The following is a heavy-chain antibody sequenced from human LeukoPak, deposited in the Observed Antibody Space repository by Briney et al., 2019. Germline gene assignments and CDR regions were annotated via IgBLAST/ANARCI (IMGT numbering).Heavy chain of an antibody. CDR2: ISGSGGST. CDR3: AKDLGALWFGESYYFDY. Sequence: PGGSLRLSCAASGFTFSSYAMSWVRQAPGKGLEWVSAISGSGGSTYYADSVKGRFTISRDNSKNTLYLQMNSLRAEDTAVYYCAKDLGALWFGESYYFDYWGQGTLVTVSS. J-gene: IGHJ4*02. V-gene: IGHV3-23*01. D-gene: IGHD3-10*01. CDR1: GFTFSSYA.